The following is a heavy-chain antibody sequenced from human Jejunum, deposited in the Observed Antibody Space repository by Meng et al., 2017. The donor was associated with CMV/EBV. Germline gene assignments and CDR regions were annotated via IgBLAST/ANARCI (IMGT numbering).Heavy chain of an antibody. D-gene: IGHD1-26*01. CDR3: ARWGGEGSTSGFDF. V-gene: IGHV3-64*04. Sequence: SGFTFSSFDMHWVRQAPGKGLEYVSVISRNGDSTYYADSVKGRFTVSRDNAKKSLSLEMNSLRVEDTAIYFCARWGGEGSTSGFDFWGQGALVTVSS. CDR2: ISRNGDST. CDR1: GFTFSSFD. J-gene: IGHJ4*02.